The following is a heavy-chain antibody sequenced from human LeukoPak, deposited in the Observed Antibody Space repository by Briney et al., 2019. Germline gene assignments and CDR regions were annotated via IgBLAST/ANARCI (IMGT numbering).Heavy chain of an antibody. V-gene: IGHV3-30-3*01. CDR1: GFSFSNYA. J-gene: IGHJ3*02. CDR3: ARAKGMLLSLAFDI. CDR2: ISYDGGNK. Sequence: SGGSLRLSCAASGFSFSNYAMHWVRQAPGKGLEWVALISYDGGNKYYADSVKGRFTISRDTSKNTLYLRMNSLRAEDTAVYYCARAKGMLLSLAFDIWGQGTMVTVSS. D-gene: IGHD2-8*02.